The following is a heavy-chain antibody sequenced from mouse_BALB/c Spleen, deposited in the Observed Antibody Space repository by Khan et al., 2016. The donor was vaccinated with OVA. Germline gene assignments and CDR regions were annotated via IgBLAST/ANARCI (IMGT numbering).Heavy chain of an antibody. CDR2: IYPGNVNT. CDR3: AREGSYDYYRGWFAY. Sequence: VQLQESGPELVKPRASVRISCKASGYTFTNYYVHWVKQRPGQGLEWIGWIYPGNVNTNYNEKFKGKATLTADKSSSTAYLQLSSLTSEDSAVYLSAREGSYDYYRGWFAYWGQGTLVTVSA. V-gene: IGHV1S56*01. D-gene: IGHD2-4*01. CDR1: GYTFTNYY. J-gene: IGHJ3*01.